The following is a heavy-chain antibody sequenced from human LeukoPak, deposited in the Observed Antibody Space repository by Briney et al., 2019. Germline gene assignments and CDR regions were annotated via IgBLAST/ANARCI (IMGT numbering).Heavy chain of an antibody. D-gene: IGHD3-22*01. J-gene: IGHJ4*02. CDR1: GFTFTDYA. CDR3: ARKTDSGGQGDY. CDR2: ISASGVMT. Sequence: GGSLRLSCAASGFTFTDYAMTWVRQAPGKGLEWVSSISASGVMTYYADSVKGRFTVSRDNSKNTLYLQMSSLRAEDTAVYYCARKTDSGGQGDYWGPGTLVTVSS. V-gene: IGHV3-23*01.